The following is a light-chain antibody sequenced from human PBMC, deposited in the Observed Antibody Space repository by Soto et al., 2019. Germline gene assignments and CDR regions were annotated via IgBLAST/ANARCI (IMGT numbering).Light chain of an antibody. V-gene: IGKV3-20*01. J-gene: IGKJ3*01. Sequence: EIVLTQSPGTLSLSPGERATLSCRASQSVSSSYLAWYQQKPGQAPRLLIYGASSRATGIPDRFSGSGSGTDFTLTTSRLDPEDFAVYYCQQYGSSPGRFTFGPGTKVDIK. CDR2: GAS. CDR1: QSVSSSY. CDR3: QQYGSSPGRFT.